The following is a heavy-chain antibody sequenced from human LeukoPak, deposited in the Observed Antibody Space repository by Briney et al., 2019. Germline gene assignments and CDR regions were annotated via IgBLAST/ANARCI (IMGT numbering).Heavy chain of an antibody. J-gene: IGHJ4*02. D-gene: IGHD1-14*01. CDR1: GFTFRNRW. Sequence: PGGSLRLSCAASGFTFRNRWMHWVRQAPGKGLVWVSRIKGDGTSTIYADSVKGRFTISRDNAKNTVYLQMNSLKDEDTGVYYCARDAAGLDYWGQGTLVTVSS. CDR2: IKGDGTST. V-gene: IGHV3-74*01. CDR3: ARDAAGLDY.